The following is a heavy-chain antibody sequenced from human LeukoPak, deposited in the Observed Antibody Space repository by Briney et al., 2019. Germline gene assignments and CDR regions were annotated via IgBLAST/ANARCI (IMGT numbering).Heavy chain of an antibody. Sequence: ASVKVSCKASGYTFTGYYMHWVRQAPGQGLEWMGWINPNSGGTNYAQKFQGRVTLIRDTSISTAYMELSRLRSGDTAVYYCARVEWQFKDPIDYWGQGTLVTVSS. J-gene: IGHJ4*02. CDR2: INPNSGGT. D-gene: IGHD2-8*01. V-gene: IGHV1-2*02. CDR3: ARVEWQFKDPIDY. CDR1: GYTFTGYY.